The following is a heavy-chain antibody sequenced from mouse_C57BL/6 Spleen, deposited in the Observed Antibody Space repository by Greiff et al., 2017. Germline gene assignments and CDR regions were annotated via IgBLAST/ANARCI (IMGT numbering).Heavy chain of an antibody. D-gene: IGHD1-1*01. V-gene: IGHV5-6*01. Sequence: EVQGVESGGDLVKPGGSLKLSCAASGFTFSSYGMSWVRQTPDKRLEWVATISSGGSYTYYPDSVKGRFTISRDNAKNTLYLQMSSLKSEDTAMYYCARLITTRYFDVWGTGTTVTVSS. CDR3: ARLITTRYFDV. J-gene: IGHJ1*03. CDR1: GFTFSSYG. CDR2: ISSGGSYT.